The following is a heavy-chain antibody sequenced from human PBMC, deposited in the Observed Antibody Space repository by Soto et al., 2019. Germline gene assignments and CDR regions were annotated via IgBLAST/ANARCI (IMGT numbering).Heavy chain of an antibody. CDR1: GFTFSSYG. Sequence: QVQLVEAGGGMVQPGRSLRLSCAASGFTFSSYGMHWVRQAPGKGLEWGAVIWYDGSNKYYADSVKGPFTIARDNSKNTRYLQMNSLGAEDTAVYYCARGADIYYGSYGIDVWGQGTTVTVSS. CDR3: ARGADIYYGSYGIDV. CDR2: IWYDGSNK. J-gene: IGHJ6*02. V-gene: IGHV3-33*01.